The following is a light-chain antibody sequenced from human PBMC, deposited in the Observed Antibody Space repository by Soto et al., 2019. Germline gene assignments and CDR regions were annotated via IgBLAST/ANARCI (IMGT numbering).Light chain of an antibody. V-gene: IGLV2-14*01. CDR2: EVN. Sequence: QSVLTQPASVPGSPGQPITISCTGTSSDIGHYDYVSWYQHHSRKAPKLIIYEVNNRPSGVSNRFSGSKSVNTASLTISGHQAEDEADYYCSSHSSSSAYYVFGTGTKVTVL. J-gene: IGLJ1*01. CDR1: SSDIGHYDY. CDR3: SSHSSSSAYYV.